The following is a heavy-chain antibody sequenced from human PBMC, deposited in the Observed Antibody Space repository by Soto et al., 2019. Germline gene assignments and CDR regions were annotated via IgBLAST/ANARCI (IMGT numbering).Heavy chain of an antibody. V-gene: IGHV3-7*01. Sequence: GGSLRLSCAASGFSFSTYWVTWVRQAPGKGLEWVANIKQDGSEKHYVDSVKGRFSISRDNAKNSLFLQMNSLRAEDTAVYYCARDTQDDFWSGYYRDYWGQGTLVTVSS. CDR1: GFSFSTYW. J-gene: IGHJ4*02. CDR3: ARDTQDDFWSGYYRDY. D-gene: IGHD3-3*01. CDR2: IKQDGSEK.